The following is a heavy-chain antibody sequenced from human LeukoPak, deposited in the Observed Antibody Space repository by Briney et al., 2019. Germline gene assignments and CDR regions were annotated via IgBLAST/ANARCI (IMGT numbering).Heavy chain of an antibody. V-gene: IGHV3-48*01. D-gene: IGHD3-10*01. CDR1: GFTFSSYS. CDR2: ISTSSNTI. CDR3: AKPVREGSYYAFDI. Sequence: PGGSLRLSCAASGFTFSSYSMNWVRQAPGKGLEWVSYISTSSNTIYYADSVKGRFTISRDNSKNTLYLQMNSLRAEDTAVYYCAKPVREGSYYAFDIWGQGTMVTVSS. J-gene: IGHJ3*02.